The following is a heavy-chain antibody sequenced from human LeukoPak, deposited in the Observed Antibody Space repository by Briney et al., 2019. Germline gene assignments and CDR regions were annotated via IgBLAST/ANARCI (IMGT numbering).Heavy chain of an antibody. V-gene: IGHV2-26*01. J-gene: IGHJ5*02. CDR3: ARGGNSNSGRWFDP. CDR1: GFSLRNARVG. CDR2: ISSNDEE. D-gene: IGHD4-11*01. Sequence: SGPVLVKPTETLTLTCTVSGFSLRNARVGVSWIRQPPGKALEWLAHISSNDEESYNTSLKSRLTISKDTSKSQVVLTMTNMDPVDTATYYCARGGNSNSGRWFDPWGQGTLVTVSS.